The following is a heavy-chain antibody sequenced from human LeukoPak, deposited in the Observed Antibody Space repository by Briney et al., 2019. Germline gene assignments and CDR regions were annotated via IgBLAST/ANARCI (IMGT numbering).Heavy chain of an antibody. CDR1: GFTFSRYD. CDR2: IGTAGDT. V-gene: IGHV3-13*04. J-gene: IGHJ4*02. D-gene: IGHD6-19*01. CDR3: AKSQAASSGWYYFDY. Sequence: GGSLRLSCAASGFTFSRYDMHWVRQATGKGLEWVSAIGTAGDTYYPGSVKGRFTISRENAKNSLYLQMNSLRAGDTAVYYCAKSQAASSGWYYFDYWGQGTLVTVSS.